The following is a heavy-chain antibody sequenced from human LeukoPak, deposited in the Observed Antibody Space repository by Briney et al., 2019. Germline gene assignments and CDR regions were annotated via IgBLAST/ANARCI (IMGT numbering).Heavy chain of an antibody. CDR1: GFNFNNLS. V-gene: IGHV3-21*01. CDR2: ISSSSSYI. Sequence: GALKLSLSASGFNFNNLSMDWVRQAPGKGLGWVSSISSSSSYIYYADSVKGRFTISRDNAKNSLYLQMNSLRAEDTAVYYCARYFYSSSSFDIWGQGTMVTVSS. J-gene: IGHJ3*02. CDR3: ARYFYSSSSFDI. D-gene: IGHD6-13*01.